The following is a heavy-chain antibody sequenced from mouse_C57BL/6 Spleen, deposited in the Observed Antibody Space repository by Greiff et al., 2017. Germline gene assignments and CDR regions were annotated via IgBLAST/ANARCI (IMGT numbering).Heavy chain of an antibody. CDR3: ARSGSNRYYDMDY. V-gene: IGHV1-69*01. D-gene: IGHD2-5*01. CDR1: GYTFTSYW. J-gene: IGHJ4*01. Sequence: QVQLQQPGAELVMPGASVKLSCKASGYTFTSYWMHWVKQRPGQGLEWIGEIDPSDSYTNYNQKFKGKSTLTVDKSSSTAYMELSSLTSEDSAVYDCARSGSNRYYDMDYWGQGTSVTVSS. CDR2: IDPSDSYT.